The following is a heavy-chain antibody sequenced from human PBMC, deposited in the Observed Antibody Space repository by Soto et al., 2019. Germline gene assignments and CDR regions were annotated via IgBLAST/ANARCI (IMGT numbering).Heavy chain of an antibody. CDR1: GYTFRKFG. D-gene: IGHD3-10*01. CDR2: INPNSGHT. V-gene: IGHV1-18*01. CDR3: ARVYNYGSGSYLMPSSCYFDF. J-gene: IGHJ4*02. Sequence: ASVKVSFKASGYTFRKFGVGWLRQAPGQGLEWVGWINPNSGHTEYAQKLQGRVTVTADTSTSTAYMEVGSLRSDDTAVYYCARVYNYGSGSYLMPSSCYFDFWGPGTLVTVSS.